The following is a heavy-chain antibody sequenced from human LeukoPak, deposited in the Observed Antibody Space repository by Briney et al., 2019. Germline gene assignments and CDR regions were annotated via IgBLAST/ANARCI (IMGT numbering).Heavy chain of an antibody. J-gene: IGHJ4*02. D-gene: IGHD2-15*01. CDR3: ARVPDLRYCSGGSCYRFDY. CDR1: GGTFSSYA. CDR2: MNPNSGNT. V-gene: IGHV1-8*02. Sequence: ASVKVSCKASGGTFSSYAINWVRQATGQGLEWMGWMNPNSGNTGYAQKFQGRVTMTRSTSISTAYMELSSLRSEDTAVYYCARVPDLRYCSGGSCYRFDYWGQGTLVTVSS.